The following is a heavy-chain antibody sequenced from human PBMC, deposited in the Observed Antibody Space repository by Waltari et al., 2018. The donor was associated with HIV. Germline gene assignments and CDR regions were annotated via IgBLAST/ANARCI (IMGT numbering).Heavy chain of an antibody. Sequence: QVQLQQWGAGLLKPSETLSLTCAVYGGSFSGYYWSWIRQPPGKGLEWIGEINHSGSTNYNPSLKSRVTISVDTSKNQFSLKLSSVTAADTAVYYCARTGFGTGQHYYFDYWGQGTLVTVSS. CDR1: GGSFSGYY. V-gene: IGHV4-34*01. CDR2: INHSGST. D-gene: IGHD3-10*01. J-gene: IGHJ4*02. CDR3: ARTGFGTGQHYYFDY.